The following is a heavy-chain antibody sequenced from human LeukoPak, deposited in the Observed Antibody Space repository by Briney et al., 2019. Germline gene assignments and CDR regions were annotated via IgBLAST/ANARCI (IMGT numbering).Heavy chain of an antibody. CDR1: GLTFSDYS. J-gene: IGHJ4*02. Sequence: GGSLRLSCAASGLTFSDYSMNWVRQAPGKGLEWISYIGIDSGNTNYADSVKGRFTISGDKAKNSLYLQMNSLRVEDTAAYYCARDYKYAFDNWGQGTLVTVSS. D-gene: IGHD5-24*01. CDR2: IGIDSGNT. CDR3: ARDYKYAFDN. V-gene: IGHV3-48*01.